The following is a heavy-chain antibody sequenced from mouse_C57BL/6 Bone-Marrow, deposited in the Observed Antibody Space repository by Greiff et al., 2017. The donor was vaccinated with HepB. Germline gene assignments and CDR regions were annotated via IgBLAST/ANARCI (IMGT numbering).Heavy chain of an antibody. CDR2: IDPSDSYT. D-gene: IGHD1-1*01. J-gene: IGHJ4*01. Sequence: QVQLQQPGAELVMPGASVKLSCKASGYTFTSYWMHWVKQRPGQGLEWIGEIDPSDSYTNYNQKFKGKSTLTVDKSSSTAYMQLSSLTSEDSAVYYCVRGNDYGSSYVANYYAMDYWGQGTSVTVSA. CDR1: GYTFTSYW. V-gene: IGHV1-69*01. CDR3: VRGNDYGSSYVANYYAMDY.